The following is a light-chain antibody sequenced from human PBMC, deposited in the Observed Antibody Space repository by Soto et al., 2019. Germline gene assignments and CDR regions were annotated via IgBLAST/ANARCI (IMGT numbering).Light chain of an antibody. CDR3: QHSYSTPLT. CDR2: AAS. CDR1: QSISSY. V-gene: IGKV1-39*01. J-gene: IGKJ4*01. Sequence: DIQMTQSPSSLSASVGDRVTITCRASQSISSYLNWYQQKPGKAPKLLIYAASSLQSGVPSRFSGSGSGTNFTLTISSLQPEDFATYSCQHSYSTPLTFGGGTKVEIK.